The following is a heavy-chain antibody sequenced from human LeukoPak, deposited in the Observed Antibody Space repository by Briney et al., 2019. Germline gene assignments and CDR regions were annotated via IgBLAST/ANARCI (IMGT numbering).Heavy chain of an antibody. CDR1: GGSISSYY. V-gene: IGHV4-4*07. J-gene: IGHJ4*02. CDR2: IYTSGST. CDR3: ARVDLRAAYFDY. Sequence: SETLSLTCTVSGGSISSYYWSWIRQPAGKGPGWIGRIYTSGSTGYNPSLKSRVTMSVDTSKNQFSLKLSSVTAADTAVYYCARVDLRAAYFDYWGQGTLVAVSS. D-gene: IGHD2-15*01.